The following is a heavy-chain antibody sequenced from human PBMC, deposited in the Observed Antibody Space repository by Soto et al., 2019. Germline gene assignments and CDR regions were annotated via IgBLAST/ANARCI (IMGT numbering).Heavy chain of an antibody. J-gene: IGHJ6*02. Sequence: ASVEVSCKASGYTFTGYDMHWVLQAPGQGPEWMGWINPNSGGTNYAQKFQGRVTMTRDTSISTAYMELSRLRSDDTAVYYCARDSTGADYGMDVWGQGTTVTVSS. D-gene: IGHD3-10*01. CDR1: GYTFTGYD. CDR3: ARDSTGADYGMDV. V-gene: IGHV1-2*02. CDR2: INPNSGGT.